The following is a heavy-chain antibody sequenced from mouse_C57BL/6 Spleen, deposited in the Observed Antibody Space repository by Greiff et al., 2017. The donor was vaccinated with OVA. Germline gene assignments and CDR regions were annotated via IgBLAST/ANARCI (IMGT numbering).Heavy chain of an antibody. Sequence: QVQLQQPGAELVKPGASVKLSCKASGYTFTSYWMHWVKQRPGQGLEWIGMIHPNSGSTNYNQKFKSKATLTVDKSSSTAYMQLSSLTSEDSAVYYGARNVTTVEGWYFDVWGTGTMVTVSS. CDR3: ARNVTTVEGWYFDV. J-gene: IGHJ1*03. V-gene: IGHV1-64*01. D-gene: IGHD1-1*01. CDR2: IHPNSGST. CDR1: GYTFTSYW.